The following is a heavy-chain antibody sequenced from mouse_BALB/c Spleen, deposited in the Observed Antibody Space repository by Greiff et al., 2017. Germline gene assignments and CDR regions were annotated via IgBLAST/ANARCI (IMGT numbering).Heavy chain of an antibody. CDR3: ARRTRSYAMDY. J-gene: IGHJ4*01. D-gene: IGHD2-14*01. CDR1: GFTFSSFG. Sequence: EVKLVESGGGLVQPGGSRKLSCAASGFTFSSFGMHWVRQAPEKGLEWVAYISSGSSTIYYADTVKGRFTISRDNPKNTLFLQMTSLRSEDTAMYYCARRTRSYAMDYWGQGTSVTVSS. CDR2: ISSGSSTI. V-gene: IGHV5-17*02.